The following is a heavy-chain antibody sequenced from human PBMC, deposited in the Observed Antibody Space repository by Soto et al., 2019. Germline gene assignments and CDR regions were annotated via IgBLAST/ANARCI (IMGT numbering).Heavy chain of an antibody. V-gene: IGHV1-69*01. Sequence: QVQLVQSGAEVKKPGSSVKVSCKASGGTFSSYAISWVRQAPGQGLEWMGGIIPIFGTANYAQKFLGRVTITADESTSTAYMELSSLRSEDTAVYYCARSGIAAAGTYYYYYGMDVWGQGTTVTVSS. D-gene: IGHD6-13*01. J-gene: IGHJ6*02. CDR3: ARSGIAAAGTYYYYYGMDV. CDR1: GGTFSSYA. CDR2: IIPIFGTA.